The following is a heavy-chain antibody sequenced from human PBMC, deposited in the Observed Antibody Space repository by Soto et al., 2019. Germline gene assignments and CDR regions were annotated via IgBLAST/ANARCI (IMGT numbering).Heavy chain of an antibody. Sequence: GGSLRLSXPASGLNFTNHVINWVRQAPGKSLEWVSSISNSDDVGFYADSVRGRFLVSRDISTNSVYLQMNYLRVEDTAVYYCAKTVGATKLEDYWGQGTLVTVSS. D-gene: IGHD1-26*01. CDR2: ISNSDDVG. J-gene: IGHJ4*02. V-gene: IGHV3-23*01. CDR1: GLNFTNHV. CDR3: AKTVGATKLEDY.